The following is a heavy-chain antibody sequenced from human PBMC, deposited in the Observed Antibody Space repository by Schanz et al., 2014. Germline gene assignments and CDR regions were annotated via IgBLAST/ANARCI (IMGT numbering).Heavy chain of an antibody. Sequence: EVQVVESGGGSVQPGGSLRVSCAASGFTFSNYSMNWVRQAPGKGLEWVSSISSTSSYIFYADSVKGRFTISRDNAKNSLYLQMNSLRAEDTAVYYCVPMSIAAHWGQGTLVTVSS. CDR3: VPMSIAAH. V-gene: IGHV3-21*01. CDR2: ISSTSSYI. D-gene: IGHD6-6*01. J-gene: IGHJ4*02. CDR1: GFTFSNYS.